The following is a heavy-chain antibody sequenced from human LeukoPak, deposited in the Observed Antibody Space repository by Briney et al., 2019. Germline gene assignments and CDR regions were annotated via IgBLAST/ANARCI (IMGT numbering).Heavy chain of an antibody. V-gene: IGHV4-59*01. CDR1: GGSISSYY. CDR2: IYYSGST. J-gene: IGHJ4*02. CDR3: ARHDYGDYVYFDY. D-gene: IGHD4-17*01. Sequence: PSETLSLTCTVSGGSISSYYWSWIRQPPGKGLEWIGYIYYSGSTNYNPSLKSRVTMSVDTSKNQFSLKLSSVTAADTAVYYCARHDYGDYVYFDYWGQGTLVTVSS.